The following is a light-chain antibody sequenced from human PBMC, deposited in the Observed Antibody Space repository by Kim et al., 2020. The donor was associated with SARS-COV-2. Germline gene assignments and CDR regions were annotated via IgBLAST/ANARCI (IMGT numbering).Light chain of an antibody. V-gene: IGKV1-9*01. CDR1: QDINNY. Sequence: SASVGDRVPTTCQASQDINNYLAWYQQKPGDAPKHLIYVASTLRSGVPSRFRDSGSVTDFTLTFSSLQPEYFATYYCLQLKTYPQDFGQGTKLEI. CDR2: VAS. J-gene: IGKJ2*01. CDR3: LQLKTYPQD.